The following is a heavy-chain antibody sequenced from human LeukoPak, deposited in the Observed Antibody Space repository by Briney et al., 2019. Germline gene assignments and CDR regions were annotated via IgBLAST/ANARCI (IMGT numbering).Heavy chain of an antibody. D-gene: IGHD2-2*01. J-gene: IGHJ4*02. CDR2: INHSGST. CDR3: ARGPCSTSCHRSWYFDY. CDR1: GGSISSYY. V-gene: IGHV4-34*01. Sequence: SETLSLTCTVSGGSISSYYWTWIRQPPGKGLEWIGEINHSGSTTYKPSLKSRVTISVDTSKNHFSLRLTSVTAADTAVYYCARGPCSTSCHRSWYFDYWGQGTLVTVSS.